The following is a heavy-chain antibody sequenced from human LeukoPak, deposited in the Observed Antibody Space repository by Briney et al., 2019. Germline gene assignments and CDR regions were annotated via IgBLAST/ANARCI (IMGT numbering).Heavy chain of an antibody. D-gene: IGHD3-16*01. Sequence: ASVKVSCKASGYTFTINAIHWVRQAPGQRLEWMGWSNAGSGYTKYSQEFQGRVTITTDTSASTAYMELSSLRSEDMAVYYCARAGGGGDYFDYWGQGTLVTVSS. V-gene: IGHV1-3*02. J-gene: IGHJ4*02. CDR1: GYTFTINA. CDR2: SNAGSGYT. CDR3: ARAGGGGDYFDY.